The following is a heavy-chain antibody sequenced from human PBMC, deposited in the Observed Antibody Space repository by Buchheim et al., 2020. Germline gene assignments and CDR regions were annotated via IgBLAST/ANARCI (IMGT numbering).Heavy chain of an antibody. CDR3: ARELVFGVVNSFDS. V-gene: IGHV3-48*01. J-gene: IGHJ4*02. CDR1: GFAFSSYS. CDR2: ITTSSTTV. Sequence: EVQLVESGGGLVQPGGSLRLSCAASGFAFSSYSMNWVRQAPGKGPEWISYITTSSTTVYYADSVKGRFTISRDNAKNSLYLQMNGLRAEDTAVYYCARELVFGVVNSFDSWGQGTL. D-gene: IGHD3-3*01.